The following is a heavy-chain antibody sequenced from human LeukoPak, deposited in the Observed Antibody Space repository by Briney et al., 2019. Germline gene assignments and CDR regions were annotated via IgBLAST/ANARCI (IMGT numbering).Heavy chain of an antibody. V-gene: IGHV3-23*01. D-gene: IGHD1-26*01. Sequence: GGSLRLSCAPSGFMFSSFAMSWVRQAPGKGLEGVSGISPTGATTYDAKSVRGRFTISRDNSNNKLYLEMNSLRVDDTAIYYCAKGLGRARSGVPSGFDVWGQGTMVTVSS. CDR3: AKGLGRARSGVPSGFDV. J-gene: IGHJ3*01. CDR1: GFMFSSFA. CDR2: ISPTGATT.